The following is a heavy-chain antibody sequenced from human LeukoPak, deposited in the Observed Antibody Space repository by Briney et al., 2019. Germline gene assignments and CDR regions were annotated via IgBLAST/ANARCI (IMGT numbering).Heavy chain of an antibody. CDR3: ATYRQVLLPFES. Sequence: GGSLRLSCAASGFTFNRYNMNWVRRAPGKGLEWVSSISTSSSYIYYADSVRGRFTISRDSAKKSLYLQMNSLRAEDTAIYYCATYRQVLLPFESWGQGTLVTVSS. CDR1: GFTFNRYN. CDR2: ISTSSSYI. V-gene: IGHV3-21*04. J-gene: IGHJ4*02. D-gene: IGHD2-8*02.